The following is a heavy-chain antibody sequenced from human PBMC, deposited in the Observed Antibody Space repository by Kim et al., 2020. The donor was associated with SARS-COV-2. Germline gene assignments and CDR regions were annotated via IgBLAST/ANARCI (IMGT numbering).Heavy chain of an antibody. CDR1: GGSFSGYY. CDR3: ARGASYYDILTGYYSNWFDP. CDR2: INHSGST. D-gene: IGHD3-9*01. V-gene: IGHV4-34*01. J-gene: IGHJ5*02. Sequence: SETLSLTCAVYGGSFSGYYWNWIRQPPGKGLEWIGEINHSGSTNYNPSLKSRVTISVDTSKNQFSLKLSSVTAADTAVYYCARGASYYDILTGYYSNWFDPWGQGTLVTVSS.